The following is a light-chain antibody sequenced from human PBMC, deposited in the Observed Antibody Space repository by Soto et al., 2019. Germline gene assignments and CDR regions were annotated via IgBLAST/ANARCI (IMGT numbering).Light chain of an antibody. CDR2: GAS. V-gene: IGKV3-20*01. J-gene: IGKJ5*01. Sequence: IVLTQSPGTLSLSPGERATLCCRASQSVSISQLAWYQQKPGQAPRLLMYGASSRATGIPERLSGSGSGTDFTLTISRLEPEDFAVYYCQQYGSSPITFGQGTRLEIK. CDR1: QSVSISQ. CDR3: QQYGSSPIT.